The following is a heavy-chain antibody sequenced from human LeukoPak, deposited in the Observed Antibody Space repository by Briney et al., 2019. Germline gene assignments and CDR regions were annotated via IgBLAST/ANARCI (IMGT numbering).Heavy chain of an antibody. CDR3: ARDHVVGLAPFDP. CDR1: GYTFTDYA. Sequence: ASVKVSCKASGYTFTDYAMHWERQAPGERLEWMGWINTGKGNTKYSQKFQGRVTITMDTSASTAYMELSSLRSEDTAVYYCARDHVVGLAPFDPWGQGTLVTVSS. V-gene: IGHV1-3*04. CDR2: INTGKGNT. J-gene: IGHJ5*02. D-gene: IGHD2-15*01.